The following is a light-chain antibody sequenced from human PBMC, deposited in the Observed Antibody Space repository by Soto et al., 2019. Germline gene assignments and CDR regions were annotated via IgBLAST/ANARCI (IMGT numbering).Light chain of an antibody. V-gene: IGKV3-15*01. CDR1: QSVSSN. CDR2: GAS. CDR3: QQYNTWLGT. J-gene: IGKJ1*01. Sequence: EIVMTQSPATLSVSPGERATLSCRASQSVSSNLAWYQQKPGQAPRLLIYGASTRATGIPARFSGSGSGTEFTLTISSLQSEDFEVYSCQQYNTWLGTFGQGTKVEIK.